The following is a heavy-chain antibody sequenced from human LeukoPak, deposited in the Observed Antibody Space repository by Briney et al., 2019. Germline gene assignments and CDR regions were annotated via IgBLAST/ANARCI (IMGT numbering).Heavy chain of an antibody. V-gene: IGHV1-2*02. CDR3: ARESFSGSGGLNWFAP. J-gene: IGHJ5*02. CDR2: PNPDTGST. Sequence: ASVQVSCKASGYTFTGYYIHWVRQAPGQGLEWMGGPNPDTGSTNYAQKFQARVIMTRDTSINTAYMELRRLRYDDTAMYFCARESFSGSGGLNWFAPWGQGTLVTVSA. CDR1: GYTFTGYY. D-gene: IGHD3-10*01.